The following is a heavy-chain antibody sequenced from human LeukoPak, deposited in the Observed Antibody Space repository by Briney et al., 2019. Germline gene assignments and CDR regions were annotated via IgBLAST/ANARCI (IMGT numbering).Heavy chain of an antibody. J-gene: IGHJ6*02. D-gene: IGHD1-14*01. V-gene: IGHV3-21*01. Sequence: PGGSLRLSCAASGFTFSIHSMNWVRQAPGKGLEWVSSISGSSNYIYYADSVKGRFTISRDNAKNSLYLQMNSLRAEDTAVYFCARVFFNQYGMDVWGQGTTVTVSS. CDR2: ISGSSNYI. CDR3: ARVFFNQYGMDV. CDR1: GFTFSIHS.